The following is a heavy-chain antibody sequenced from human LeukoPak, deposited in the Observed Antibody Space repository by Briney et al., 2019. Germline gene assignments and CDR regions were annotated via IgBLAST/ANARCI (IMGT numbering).Heavy chain of an antibody. Sequence: GGSLRLSCAASGFTFSQHYMSWVRQAPGKGLEWVANLNPDGSERKYVDSVKGRFTISRDNAKNSVYLQMSSLRAEDTAVFYCARDSGSCRGCAFDVRGHGTMVTVSS. V-gene: IGHV3-7*01. J-gene: IGHJ3*01. CDR2: LNPDGSER. CDR3: ARDSGSCRGCAFDV. D-gene: IGHD6-13*01. CDR1: GFTFSQHY.